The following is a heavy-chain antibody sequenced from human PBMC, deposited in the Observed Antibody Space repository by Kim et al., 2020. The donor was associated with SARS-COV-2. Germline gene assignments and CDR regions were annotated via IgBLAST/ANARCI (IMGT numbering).Heavy chain of an antibody. J-gene: IGHJ4*02. Sequence: YVDSVQGRFTISIDNSKNTLFLQMSSLRAEDTAVYYCAKDVYGDYGGLDYWGQGTLVTVSS. D-gene: IGHD4-17*01. V-gene: IGHV3-23*01. CDR3: AKDVYGDYGGLDY.